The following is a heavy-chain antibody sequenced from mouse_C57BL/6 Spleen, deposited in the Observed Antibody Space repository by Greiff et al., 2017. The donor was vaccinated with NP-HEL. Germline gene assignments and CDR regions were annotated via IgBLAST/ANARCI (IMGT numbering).Heavy chain of an antibody. CDR2: IYPYNGVS. V-gene: IGHV1-31*01. Sequence: VQLQQSGPELVKPGASVKISCKASGYSFTGYYMHWVKQSHGNILDWIGYIYPYNGVSSYNQKFKGKATLTVDKSSSTAYLELRSLTSEDSAVYYWARRLITGGDAMDYRGQGTSVTVSS. J-gene: IGHJ4*01. CDR1: GYSFTGYY. D-gene: IGHD1-1*01. CDR3: ARRLITGGDAMDY.